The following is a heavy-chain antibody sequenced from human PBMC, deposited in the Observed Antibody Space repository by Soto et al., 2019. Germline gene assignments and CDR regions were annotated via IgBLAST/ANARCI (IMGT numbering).Heavy chain of an antibody. D-gene: IGHD2-21*01. J-gene: IGHJ6*02. CDR3: AEDRWRWLQSGDGMDL. Sequence: QVQLVESGGGVVQPGRSLRLSCAASGFTFSSYGMHWVRQAPGKGLEWVAVISYDGSNKYYADSVKGRFTISRDNSKNTLYLQMNRLRAEDTAVYYCAEDRWRWLQSGDGMDLWGQGTTVTVSS. CDR2: ISYDGSNK. V-gene: IGHV3-30*18. CDR1: GFTFSSYG.